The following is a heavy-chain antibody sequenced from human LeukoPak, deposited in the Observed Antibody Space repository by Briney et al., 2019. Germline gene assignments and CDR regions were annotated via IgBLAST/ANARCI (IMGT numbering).Heavy chain of an antibody. D-gene: IGHD2-21*01. CDR2: ISASGVST. CDR3: ANALNNSPY. Sequence: GGSLRLSCAASGFTFSSYWMHWVRQAPGKGLEWVSGISASGVSTYYADSVKGRFTISRDNSKNTLYLQMNSLRAEDTAVYFCANALNNSPYWGQGTLVTVSS. V-gene: IGHV3-23*01. J-gene: IGHJ4*02. CDR1: GFTFSSYW.